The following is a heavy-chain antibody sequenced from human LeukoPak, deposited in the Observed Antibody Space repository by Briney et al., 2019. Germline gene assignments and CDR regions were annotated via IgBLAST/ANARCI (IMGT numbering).Heavy chain of an antibody. D-gene: IGHD6-19*01. Sequence: GGSLRLSCAASGFTFSSYSMNWVRQAPGKGPEWVSSISSSSYIYYADSVKGRFTISRDNAKNSLYLQMNSLRAEDTAVYYCARDNSPKYSSGWYDYGYWGQGTLVTVSS. J-gene: IGHJ4*02. V-gene: IGHV3-21*01. CDR1: GFTFSSYS. CDR2: ISSSSYI. CDR3: ARDNSPKYSSGWYDYGY.